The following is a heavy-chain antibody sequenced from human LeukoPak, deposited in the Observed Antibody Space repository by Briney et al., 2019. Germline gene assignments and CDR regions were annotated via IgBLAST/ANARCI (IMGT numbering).Heavy chain of an antibody. CDR1: GGSISSSSYY. CDR2: IYYSGST. D-gene: IGHD1-1*01. V-gene: IGHV4-39*01. J-gene: IGHJ5*02. CDR3: ARHPEERQNWFDP. Sequence: SETLSLTCTVSGGSISSSSYYWGWIRQPPGKGLDWIGSIYYSGSTYYNPSLKSRVTISVDTSKNQFSLKLSSVTAADTAVYYCARHPEERQNWFDPWGQGTLVTVSS.